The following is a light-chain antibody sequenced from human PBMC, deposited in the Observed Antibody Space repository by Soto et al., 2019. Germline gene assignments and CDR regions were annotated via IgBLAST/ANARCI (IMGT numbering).Light chain of an antibody. J-gene: IGLJ1*01. CDR3: SSYTTSGKYV. CDR1: ISDVGGYDY. Sequence: QSVLTQPASVSGSPGQSITISCTGTISDVGGYDYVSWYQQHPGKAPKLMIYDVSNRPSGVSNRFSGSKSGHTASLTISGLQAEDEADYYCSSYTTSGKYVFGPGTKLTVL. CDR2: DVS. V-gene: IGLV2-14*01.